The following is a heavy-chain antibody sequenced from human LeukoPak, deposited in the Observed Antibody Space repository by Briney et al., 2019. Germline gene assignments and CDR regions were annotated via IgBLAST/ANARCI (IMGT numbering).Heavy chain of an antibody. CDR1: GVSISSYY. Sequence: KPSETLSLTCTVSGVSISSYYWNWIRQPAGKGLEWIGRIYSSGTTSYNASLKSRVTIFVDTSKNQFSLKLSSVTAADTAVYYCATFFWSNYNAFDYWGQGTPVTVSS. CDR2: IYSSGTT. CDR3: ATFFWSNYNAFDY. V-gene: IGHV4-4*07. J-gene: IGHJ4*02. D-gene: IGHD3-10*01.